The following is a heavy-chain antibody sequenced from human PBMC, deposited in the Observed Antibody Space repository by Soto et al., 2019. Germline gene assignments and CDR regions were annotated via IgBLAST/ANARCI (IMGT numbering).Heavy chain of an antibody. Sequence: QVQLVQSGAEVKKPGASVKDSCKASGYTFTSYGIRWVRQAPGQGLEGMGWISADYGNTNYAPKLQGRVTMPTDPSTITAYMELRSLRSDDTAVYYCARGIAVAGNKNFDYWGQGTLVTVSS. J-gene: IGHJ4*02. CDR2: ISADYGNT. D-gene: IGHD6-19*01. V-gene: IGHV1-18*01. CDR3: ARGIAVAGNKNFDY. CDR1: GYTFTSYG.